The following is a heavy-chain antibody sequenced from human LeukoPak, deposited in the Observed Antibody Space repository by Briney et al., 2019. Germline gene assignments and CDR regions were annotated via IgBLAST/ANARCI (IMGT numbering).Heavy chain of an antibody. D-gene: IGHD5-24*01. V-gene: IGHV5-51*01. J-gene: IGHJ4*02. CDR3: APPHISMAPRFDH. CDR2: IYPGDSDT. CDR1: GYSFTNYW. Sequence: GESLKISCKGSGYSFTNYWIGWVRQVPGKGLEWMAFIYPGDSDTRYSPSFQGHVTISADKSISTAYLQWSSLKASDTAMYFCAPPHISMAPRFDHWGQGSLVTVSS.